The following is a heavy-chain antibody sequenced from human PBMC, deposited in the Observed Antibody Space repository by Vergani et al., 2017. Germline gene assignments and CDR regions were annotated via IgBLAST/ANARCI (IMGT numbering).Heavy chain of an antibody. CDR3: ARLSYDTTPYVQGGYDC. CDR2: ISARYPST. D-gene: IGHD3-22*01. V-gene: IGHV3-23*01. Sequence: EVQLLQSGGGVIQPGGSVRLSCAASGFTFSASPMTWVRQAPGKGLEWVSAISARYPSTYYADSVKGRFTISSDNSKNMLYLQMNSLRAEDTAVYYCARLSYDTTPYVQGGYDCGGQGTLVSVSS. J-gene: IGHJ4*02. CDR1: GFTFSASP.